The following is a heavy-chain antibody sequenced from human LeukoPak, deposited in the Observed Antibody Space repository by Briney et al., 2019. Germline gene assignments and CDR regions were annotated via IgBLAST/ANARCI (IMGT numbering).Heavy chain of an antibody. CDR1: GFTVSSNY. Sequence: SGGSLRLSCAASGFTVSSNYMSWVRQAPGKGLEWVSVLYSGGGTYYADSVKGRFTISRDNSKYTLYLQMNSLKAEDTAVYYCARDSFYGSGSYFRYTFDYWGQGTLVTVSS. J-gene: IGHJ4*02. V-gene: IGHV3-53*01. CDR3: ARDSFYGSGSYFRYTFDY. D-gene: IGHD3-10*01. CDR2: LYSGGGT.